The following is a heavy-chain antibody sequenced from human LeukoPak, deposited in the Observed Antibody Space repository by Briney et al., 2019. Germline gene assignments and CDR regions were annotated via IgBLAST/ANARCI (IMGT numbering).Heavy chain of an antibody. CDR2: IYTTASSNHNPS. Sequence: SETLSLTCTVSGGSFSRGSYYWTCIRQPAGKGLEGIGHIYTTASSNHNPSNYNPSLESRVTISADTSKNQFSLKLSSVTAADTAVYYCARGQITMVRGGLIEGYFDYWGQGTLVTVSS. J-gene: IGHJ4*02. V-gene: IGHV4-61*09. CDR1: GGSFSRGSYY. D-gene: IGHD3-10*01. CDR3: ARGQITMVRGGLIEGYFDY.